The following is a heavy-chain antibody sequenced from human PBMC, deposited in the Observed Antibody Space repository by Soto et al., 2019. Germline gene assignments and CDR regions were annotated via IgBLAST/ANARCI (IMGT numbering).Heavy chain of an antibody. D-gene: IGHD3-9*01. V-gene: IGHV3-23*01. CDR1: GFTFSSYA. CDR2: ISGSGGST. Sequence: EVRLLESGGGLVQPGGSLRLSCAASGFTFSSYAMSWVRQAPGKGLEWVSAISGSGGSTYYADSVKGRFTISRDNSKNTLYLQMNSLRAEDTAVYYCAKSYYDILTGYYVFDYWGQGTLVTVSS. J-gene: IGHJ4*02. CDR3: AKSYYDILTGYYVFDY.